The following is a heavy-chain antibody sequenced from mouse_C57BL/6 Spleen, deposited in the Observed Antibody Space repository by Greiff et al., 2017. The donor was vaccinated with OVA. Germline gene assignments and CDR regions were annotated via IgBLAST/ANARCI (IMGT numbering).Heavy chain of an antibody. CDR3: ARGGTAAWLAY. CDR1: GFTFSDYG. CDR2: ISSGSSTI. Sequence: EVHLVESGGGLVKPGGSLKLSCAASGFTFSDYGMHWVRQAPEKGLEWVAYISSGSSTIYYADTVKGRFTISRDNAKNTLFLQMTSLRSEDTAMYYCARGGTAAWLAYWGQGTLVTVSA. D-gene: IGHD1-2*01. J-gene: IGHJ3*01. V-gene: IGHV5-17*01.